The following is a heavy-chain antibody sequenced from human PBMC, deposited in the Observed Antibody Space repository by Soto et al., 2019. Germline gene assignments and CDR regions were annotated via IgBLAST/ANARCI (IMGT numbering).Heavy chain of an antibody. J-gene: IGHJ4*02. Sequence: GGSLRLSCAASGFTFSSYAMSWVRQAPGKGLEWVSAISGSGGSTYYADSVKGRFTISRDNSKNTLYLQMNSLRAEDTAVYYCAKEGGLRYFDWFKRGTSYFDYWGQGTLVTVSS. CDR3: AKEGGLRYFDWFKRGTSYFDY. CDR2: ISGSGGST. D-gene: IGHD3-9*01. V-gene: IGHV3-23*01. CDR1: GFTFSSYA.